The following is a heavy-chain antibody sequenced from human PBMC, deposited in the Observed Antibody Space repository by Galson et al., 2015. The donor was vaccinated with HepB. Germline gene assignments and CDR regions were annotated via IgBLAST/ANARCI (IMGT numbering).Heavy chain of an antibody. V-gene: IGHV3-33*01. CDR2: IWYDGSNK. D-gene: IGHD5-24*01. CDR3: ARGMAAYYFDY. CDR1: GFTFSSYG. J-gene: IGHJ4*02. Sequence: SLRLSCAASGFTFSSYGMHWVRQAPGKGLEWAAVIWYDGSNKYYADSVKGRFTISRDNSKNTLYLQMNSLRAEDTAVYYCARGMAAYYFDYWGQGTLVTVSS.